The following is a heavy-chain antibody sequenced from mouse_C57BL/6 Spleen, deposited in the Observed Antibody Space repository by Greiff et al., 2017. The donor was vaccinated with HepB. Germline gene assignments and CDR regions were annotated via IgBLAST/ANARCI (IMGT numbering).Heavy chain of an antibody. Sequence: EVQVVESGEGLVKPGGSLKLSCAASGFTFSSYAMSWVRQTPEKRLEWVAYISSGGDYIYYADTVKGRFTISRDNARNTLYLQMSSLKSEDTAMYYCTRGGVYGYGFAYWGQGTLVTVSA. CDR2: ISSGGDYI. V-gene: IGHV5-9-1*02. D-gene: IGHD2-2*01. CDR3: TRGGVYGYGFAY. CDR1: GFTFSSYA. J-gene: IGHJ3*01.